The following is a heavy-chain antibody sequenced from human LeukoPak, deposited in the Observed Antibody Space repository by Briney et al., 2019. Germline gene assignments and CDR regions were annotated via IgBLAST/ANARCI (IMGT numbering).Heavy chain of an antibody. J-gene: IGHJ4*02. D-gene: IGHD3-22*01. CDR3: ARVTGYMIEDYFDY. CDR1: GGSISSYY. V-gene: IGHV4-59*01. CDR2: IYYSGST. Sequence: SETLSLTCTVSGGSISSYYWSWIRQPPGKGLEWIGYIYYSGSTNYKPSLKSRVTISVETSKNQFSLKLSSVTAADTAVYYCARVTGYMIEDYFDYWGQGTLVTVSS.